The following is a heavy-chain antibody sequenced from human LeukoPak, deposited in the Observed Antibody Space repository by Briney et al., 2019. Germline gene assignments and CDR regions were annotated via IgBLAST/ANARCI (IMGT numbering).Heavy chain of an antibody. J-gene: IGHJ4*02. CDR3: ARKLRLRYFDWLSPFDY. D-gene: IGHD3-9*01. CDR2: INTNTGNP. Sequence: GASVKVSCKASGYTFTSYGISWVRPAPGQGVEWMGWINTNTGNPTYAQGFTGRFVFSLDTSVSTAYLHISSLKAEDTAVYYCARKLRLRYFDWLSPFDYWGQGTLVTVSS. V-gene: IGHV7-4-1*02. CDR1: GYTFTSYG.